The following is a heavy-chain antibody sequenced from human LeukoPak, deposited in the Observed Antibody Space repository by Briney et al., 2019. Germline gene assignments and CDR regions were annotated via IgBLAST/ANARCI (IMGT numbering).Heavy chain of an antibody. D-gene: IGHD3-3*01. CDR3: AKDDTIFGVVTN. CDR1: GFTFSSYA. V-gene: IGHV3-23*01. CDR2: ISGVGSST. Sequence: GGSLRLSCAASGFTFSSYAMTWVRQAPGKGLEWVSTISGVGSSTYYADSVKGRFTISRDNSKNTLYLQMNSLRAEDTAIYHCAKDDTIFGVVTNWGQGTLVTVSS. J-gene: IGHJ4*02.